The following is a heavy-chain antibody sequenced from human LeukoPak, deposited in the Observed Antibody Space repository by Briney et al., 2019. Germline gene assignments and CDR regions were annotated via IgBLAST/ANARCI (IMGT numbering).Heavy chain of an antibody. V-gene: IGHV3-23*01. Sequence: VRQAPGKXLEWVSAISGSGGSTYYADSVKGRFTISRDNSKNTLYLQMNSLRAEDTAVYYCAKGIGTDYWGQGTLVTVSS. D-gene: IGHD6-13*01. CDR3: AKGIGTDY. J-gene: IGHJ4*02. CDR2: ISGSGGST.